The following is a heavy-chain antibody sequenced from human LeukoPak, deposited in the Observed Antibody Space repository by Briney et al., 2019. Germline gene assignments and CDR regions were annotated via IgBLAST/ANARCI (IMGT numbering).Heavy chain of an antibody. CDR3: AREHSSSSGSVSDY. CDR2: ISSSSSII. CDR1: GFSFNNYN. V-gene: IGHV3-48*02. Sequence: GGSLRLSCTASGFSFNNYNMNWVRQAPGKGLKWLSYISSSSSIIYYADSVKGRFTIPRDNAKNSLYLQMNSLRDEDTAVYYCAREHSSSSGSVSDYWGQGTLVTVSS. D-gene: IGHD6-6*01. J-gene: IGHJ4*02.